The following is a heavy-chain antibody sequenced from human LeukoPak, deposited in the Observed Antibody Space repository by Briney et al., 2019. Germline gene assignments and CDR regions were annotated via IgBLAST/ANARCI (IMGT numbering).Heavy chain of an antibody. CDR2: IYYSGST. CDR1: GGSISSSSYY. J-gene: IGHJ5*02. V-gene: IGHV4-39*07. CDR3: ARETILRAANWFDP. Sequence: SETLSLTCTVSGGSISSSSYYWGWIRQPPGKGLEWIGSIYYSGSTYYNPSLKSRVTISVDTSKNQFSLKLSSVTAADTAVYFCARETILRAANWFDPWGQGTLVTVSS. D-gene: IGHD3-3*01.